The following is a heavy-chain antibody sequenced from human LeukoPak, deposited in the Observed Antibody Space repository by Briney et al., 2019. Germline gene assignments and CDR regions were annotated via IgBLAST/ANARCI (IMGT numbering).Heavy chain of an antibody. CDR2: ISYSSGTM. J-gene: IGHJ4*02. Sequence: GGSLRLSCTAAGFSFSDRYMTWLRQPPGKGLEWLAYISYSSGTMFYADSVKGRFTISRDNARNSLYANKKSLRAEDTAVYYCATIKTFYYETSGYFYDYWGRGTLVTVSS. D-gene: IGHD3-22*01. V-gene: IGHV3-11*01. CDR3: ATIKTFYYETSGYFYDY. CDR1: GFSFSDRY.